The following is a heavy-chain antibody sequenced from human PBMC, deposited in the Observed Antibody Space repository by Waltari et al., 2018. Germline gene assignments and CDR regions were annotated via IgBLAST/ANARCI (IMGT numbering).Heavy chain of an antibody. D-gene: IGHD1-26*01. CDR1: GLPFTDYA. V-gene: IGHV3-30*18. CDR3: AKDGGGGETYYKHRYFDF. Sequence: QVQLVESGGGVVQPGRSLRLYCAASGLPFTDYAIHWTRQAPGNGMEWVAIVSYDGKTKYYADSVKGRFTISRDNSKNTLYLDMNSLRAEDTALYYCAKDGGGGETYYKHRYFDFWGQGTLVSVSS. J-gene: IGHJ4*02. CDR2: VSYDGKTK.